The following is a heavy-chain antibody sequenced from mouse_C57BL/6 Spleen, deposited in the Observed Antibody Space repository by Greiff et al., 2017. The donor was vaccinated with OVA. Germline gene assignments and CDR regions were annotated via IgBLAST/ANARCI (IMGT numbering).Heavy chain of an antibody. J-gene: IGHJ4*01. Sequence: VQLQQPGAELVKPGASVKLSCKASGYTFTSYWMQWVKQRPGQGLEWIGEIDPSDSYTNYNQKFKGKATLTVDTSSSTAYMQLSSLTSEDSAVYYCARPWGGAMDYWGQGTSVTVSS. CDR2: IDPSDSYT. D-gene: IGHD4-1*01. CDR1: GYTFTSYW. V-gene: IGHV1-50*01. CDR3: ARPWGGAMDY.